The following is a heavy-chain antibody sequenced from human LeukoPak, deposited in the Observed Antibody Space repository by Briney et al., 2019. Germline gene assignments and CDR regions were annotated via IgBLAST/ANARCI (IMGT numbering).Heavy chain of an antibody. CDR2: ISGSGDST. CDR1: GFTFRDYA. Sequence: PGGSLRLSCAASGFTFRDYAMSWVRQAPGKGLEWVSTISGSGDSTYYADSVKGRFTIYRDNSKNTLYLQMTRLGDDDTAVYCCASGRGIENSSAFDYWGQGTLVTVSS. CDR3: ASGRGIENSSAFDY. V-gene: IGHV3-23*01. D-gene: IGHD6-6*01. J-gene: IGHJ4*02.